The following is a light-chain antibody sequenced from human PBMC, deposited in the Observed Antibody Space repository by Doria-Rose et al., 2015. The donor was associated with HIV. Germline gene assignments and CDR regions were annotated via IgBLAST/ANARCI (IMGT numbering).Light chain of an antibody. Sequence: EIVLTQSPGTLSLSPGERATLSCGASQRFSSTYLAWYQQKPGQAHSLLIYDGSTRATGIPDRFSASGSGTDFTLTINRLEPEDFALYYCHQYGTSWTFGQGTKVEI. CDR1: QRFSSTY. J-gene: IGKJ1*01. V-gene: IGKV3-20*01. CDR3: HQYGTSWT. CDR2: DGS.